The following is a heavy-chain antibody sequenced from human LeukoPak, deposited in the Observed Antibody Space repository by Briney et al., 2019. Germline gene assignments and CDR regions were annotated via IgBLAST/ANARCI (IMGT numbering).Heavy chain of an antibody. J-gene: IGHJ3*02. CDR2: IRSKANSYAT. Sequence: GGSLRLSCAASGFTFSGSAMHWVRQASGKGLEWVGRIRSKANSYATAYAASVKGRFTISRDDSKNTAYLQMNSLKTEDTAVYYCIKSYYDSSARSGAFDIWGQGTMVTVSS. CDR1: GFTFSGSA. CDR3: IKSYYDSSARSGAFDI. V-gene: IGHV3-73*01. D-gene: IGHD3-22*01.